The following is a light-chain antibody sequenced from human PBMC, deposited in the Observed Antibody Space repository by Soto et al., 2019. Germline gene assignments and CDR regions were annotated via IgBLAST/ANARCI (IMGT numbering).Light chain of an antibody. CDR2: DAS. V-gene: IGKV3-11*01. Sequence: EILLTQSPGTLSLSPGERATLSCRASESVSNNYLAWYQQKPGHAPRLLIYDASNRATGIPARFSGSGSGTDFTLTISSLEPEDFAVYXCXQRSNWPXITFGQGTRLEIK. J-gene: IGKJ5*01. CDR1: ESVSNNY. CDR3: XQRSNWPXIT.